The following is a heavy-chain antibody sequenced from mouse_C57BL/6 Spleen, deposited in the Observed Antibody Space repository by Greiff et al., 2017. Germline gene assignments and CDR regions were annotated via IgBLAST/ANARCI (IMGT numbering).Heavy chain of an antibody. Sequence: VQLKESGPELVKPGASVKISCKASGYSFTDYNMNWVKQSNGKSLEWIGVINPNYGTTSYNQKFKGKATLTVDQSSSTAYMQLNSLTSEDSAVYYCAHYYGSSYDAMDYWGQGTSVTVSS. J-gene: IGHJ4*01. V-gene: IGHV1-39*01. D-gene: IGHD1-1*01. CDR2: INPNYGTT. CDR1: GYSFTDYN. CDR3: AHYYGSSYDAMDY.